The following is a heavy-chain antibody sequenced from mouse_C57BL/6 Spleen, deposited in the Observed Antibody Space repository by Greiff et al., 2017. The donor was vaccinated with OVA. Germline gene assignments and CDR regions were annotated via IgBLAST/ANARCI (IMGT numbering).Heavy chain of an antibody. J-gene: IGHJ4*01. V-gene: IGHV1-69*01. CDR1: GYTFTSYW. D-gene: IGHD1-1*01. CDR3: ARLTTEYAMDY. CDR2: IDPSDSYT. Sequence: QVQLQQPGAELVMPGASVKLSCKASGYTFTSYWMHWVKQRPGQGLEWIGEIDPSDSYTNYNQKFKGKSTLTVDKSSSTAYMQLSSLTSEDSAVYYCARLTTEYAMDYWGQGTSVTVAS.